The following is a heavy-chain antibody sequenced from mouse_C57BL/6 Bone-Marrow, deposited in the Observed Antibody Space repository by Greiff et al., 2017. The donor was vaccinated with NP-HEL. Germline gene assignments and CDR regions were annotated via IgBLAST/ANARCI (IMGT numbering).Heavy chain of an antibody. CDR1: GFNIKDDY. J-gene: IGHJ4*01. CDR3: TTHDYPYAMDY. CDR2: IDPENGDT. D-gene: IGHD2-13*01. Sequence: EVQLQQSGAELVRPGASVKLSCTASGFNIKDDYMHWVKQRPEQGLEWIGWIDPENGDTEYASKFQGKATITADTSSNTAYLQLSSLTSEDTAVYCCTTHDYPYAMDYWGQGTSVTVSS. V-gene: IGHV14-4*01.